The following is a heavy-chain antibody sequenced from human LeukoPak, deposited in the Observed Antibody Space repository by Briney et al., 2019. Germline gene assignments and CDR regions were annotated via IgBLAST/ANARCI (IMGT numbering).Heavy chain of an antibody. CDR1: GFTVSDYY. CDR3: IRGAYKYDSSGYYNWYFDR. D-gene: IGHD3-22*01. J-gene: IGHJ2*01. CDR2: SRYKANSYNS. Sequence: GGSLRLSCAASGFTVSDYYMDWVRQAPGKGLEWVGLSRYKANSYNSEYAASVKGRFTNSRDDSKKSLYLQMSSLKTEDMAVYYCIRGAYKYDSSGYYNWYFDRGGRGTLVTVS. V-gene: IGHV3-72*01.